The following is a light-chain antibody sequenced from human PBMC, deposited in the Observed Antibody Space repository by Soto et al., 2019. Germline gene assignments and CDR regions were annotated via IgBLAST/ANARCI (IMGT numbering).Light chain of an antibody. CDR2: DAS. Sequence: DIQMTQSPSSLSASVGDRVTITCQASQDISNYLNWYQQKPGKAPKLLIYDASNLETGVPSRFSGSGSGTDFTFTISSLQPEDIATYYCQQYYNLYTFGQGTKLEIK. J-gene: IGKJ2*01. CDR3: QQYYNLYT. CDR1: QDISNY. V-gene: IGKV1-33*01.